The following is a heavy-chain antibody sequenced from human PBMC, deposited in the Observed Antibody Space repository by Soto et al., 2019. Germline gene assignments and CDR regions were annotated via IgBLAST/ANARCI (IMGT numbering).Heavy chain of an antibody. CDR3: APSDESSSSSPLPFWFLDL. J-gene: IGHJ2*01. D-gene: IGHD6-6*01. V-gene: IGHV4-59*01. CDR1: GDSTGDYI. Sequence: SETLSLTCTVSGDSTGDYIWNCLRQPPGKGLEWIGYVYHSGNTNYNPSLKSRVTMSMDMSKSPISLELRSVTAADSGVHYCAPSDESSSSSPLPFWFLDLWCRDTLLTVSS. CDR2: VYHSGNT.